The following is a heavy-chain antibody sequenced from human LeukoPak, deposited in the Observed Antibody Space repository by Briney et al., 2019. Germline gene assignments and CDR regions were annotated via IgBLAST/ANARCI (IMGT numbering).Heavy chain of an antibody. CDR1: GFTFSSYG. CDR3: ARTRSYPFDY. V-gene: IGHV3-30*03. J-gene: IGHJ4*02. Sequence: GGSLRLSCAASGFTFSSYGMHWVRQAPGKGLEWVAVISYDGSNKYYADSVKGRFTISRDNSKNTLYLQMNSLRAEDTAVYYCARTRSYPFDYWGQGTLVTVSS. CDR2: ISYDGSNK. D-gene: IGHD1-26*01.